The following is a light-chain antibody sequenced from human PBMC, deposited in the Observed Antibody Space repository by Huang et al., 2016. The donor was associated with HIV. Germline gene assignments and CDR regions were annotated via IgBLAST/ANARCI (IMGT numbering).Light chain of an antibody. CDR2: GAS. CDR1: QSISRW. V-gene: IGKV1-5*03. J-gene: IGKJ1*01. Sequence: DIQMTQSPSTLSASVGDRVTITCRASQSISRWVAWYQQKPGKAPKLLIYGASTLESGVPSRFSGSGSGTEFTLTISSLQPDDFATYYCQQYNTFPCTFGQGAKVDI. CDR3: QQYNTFPCT.